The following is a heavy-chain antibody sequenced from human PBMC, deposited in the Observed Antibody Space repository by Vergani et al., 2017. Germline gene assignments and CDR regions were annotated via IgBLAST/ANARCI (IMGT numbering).Heavy chain of an antibody. Sequence: QVPLQESGPGLVNPSETLSLTCSVSGGSITNYYWSCIRQPAGKGPEWIGHIHTGGSTDLNPAVKSRVSISVDTSKSQFSLKLNSVTVADTAVYYCARSRPYCTSGSCPAIWGQGTLVTVSS. CDR2: IHTGGST. CDR3: ARSRPYCTSGSCPAI. V-gene: IGHV4-4*09. J-gene: IGHJ4*02. CDR1: GGSITNYY. D-gene: IGHD2-15*01.